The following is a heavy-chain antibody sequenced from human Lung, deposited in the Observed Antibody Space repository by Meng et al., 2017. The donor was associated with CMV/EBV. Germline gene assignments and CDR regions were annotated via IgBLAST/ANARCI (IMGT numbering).Heavy chain of an antibody. CDR3: ARDRTGDCSSTSCYNYYYYYGMEV. CDR2: IIPIFSIA. Sequence: SVXVSXXASGGTFSSYAFSWVRQAPGQGLEWMGGIIPIFSIANYAQKFQGRVTITTDESTSTAYMELSSLRSEDTAVYYCARDRTGDCSSTSCYNYYYYYGMEVWGTGTXVTVAS. D-gene: IGHD2-2*02. CDR1: GGTFSSYA. J-gene: IGHJ6*04. V-gene: IGHV1-69*05.